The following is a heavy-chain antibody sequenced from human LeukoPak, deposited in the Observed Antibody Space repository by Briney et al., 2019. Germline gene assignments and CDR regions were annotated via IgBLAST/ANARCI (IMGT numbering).Heavy chain of an antibody. CDR2: ISAYNGNT. CDR3: ARDETNWGTFDY. Sequence: ASVKVSCXASGYTFTSYGISWVRQAPGQGLEWMGWISAYNGNTNYAQKLQGRVTMTTDTSTSTAYMELRSLRSDDTAVYYCARDETNWGTFDYWGQGTLVTVSS. D-gene: IGHD7-27*01. CDR1: GYTFTSYG. V-gene: IGHV1-18*01. J-gene: IGHJ4*02.